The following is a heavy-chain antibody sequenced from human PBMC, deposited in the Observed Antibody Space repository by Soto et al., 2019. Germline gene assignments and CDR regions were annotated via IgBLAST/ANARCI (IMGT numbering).Heavy chain of an antibody. Sequence: EVQLLESGGGLVQPGGSLRLSCAASGFTFINYAMNWVRQAPGKGLQWVATISGGGDATFYAGSVKGRFTFSRDNSRNTASQEKTSLGADNRAVYYSARKVLGSTIRQEYWYFELWGRGILVTVSS. J-gene: IGHJ2*01. D-gene: IGHD3-16*01. CDR2: ISGGGDAT. V-gene: IGHV3-23*01. CDR1: GFTFINYA. CDR3: ARKVLGSTIRQEYWYFEL.